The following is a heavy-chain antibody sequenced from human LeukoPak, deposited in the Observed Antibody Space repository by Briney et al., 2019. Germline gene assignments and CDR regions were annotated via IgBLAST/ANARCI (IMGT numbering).Heavy chain of an antibody. J-gene: IGHJ4*02. Sequence: ASVKVSCKASGYTFISYGFSWVRQAPGQGLEWMGWISPYNDNTNYAQNLQGRVTMTTDTSTRTTYMELRSLRSDDTAVYYCARDRGSCSGGSCYFDYWGQGTLSPSPQ. CDR2: ISPYNDNT. CDR1: GYTFISYG. CDR3: ARDRGSCSGGSCYFDY. V-gene: IGHV1-18*01. D-gene: IGHD2-15*01.